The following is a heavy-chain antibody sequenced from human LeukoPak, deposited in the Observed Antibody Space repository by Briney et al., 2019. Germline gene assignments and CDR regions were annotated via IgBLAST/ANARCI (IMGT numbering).Heavy chain of an antibody. CDR3: ARDLRYYGSGRYHNVLDY. CDR2: ISSSSSTI. D-gene: IGHD3-10*01. Sequence: GGSLRLSCAASGFTFSSYNMNWVRQTPGKGLEWVSYISSSSSTIYYADSLKGRFTISRDNAKNSLYLQMNSLRAEDTAVYYCARDLRYYGSGRYHNVLDYWGQGTPVTVSS. V-gene: IGHV3-48*01. J-gene: IGHJ4*02. CDR1: GFTFSSYN.